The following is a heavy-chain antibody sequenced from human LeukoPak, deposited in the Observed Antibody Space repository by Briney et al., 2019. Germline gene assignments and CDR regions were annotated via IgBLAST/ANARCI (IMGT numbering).Heavy chain of an antibody. CDR1: GFTFSSYG. CDR3: AKDLIDCSSTSCQPQVGFVMDV. Sequence: PGGSLRLSCAASGFTFSSYGMHWVRQAPGKGLEWVAFIRYDGSNKYYADSVKGRFTISRDNSKNTLYLQMNSLRAEDTAVYYCAKDLIDCSSTSCQPQVGFVMDVWGKGTTVTVSS. J-gene: IGHJ6*03. V-gene: IGHV3-30*02. D-gene: IGHD2-2*01. CDR2: IRYDGSNK.